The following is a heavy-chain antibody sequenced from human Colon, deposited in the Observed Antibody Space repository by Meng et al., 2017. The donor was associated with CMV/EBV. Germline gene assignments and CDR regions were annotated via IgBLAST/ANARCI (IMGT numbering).Heavy chain of an antibody. CDR2: IKEDASQN. J-gene: IGHJ3*02. V-gene: IGHV3-7*01. CDR1: GFTFSRYW. CDR3: TRAYYYDSSGYYGPGALDI. Sequence: GESLKISCAASGFTFSRYWMTWVRQAPGKGLEWVSNIKEDASQNYYVDSVKGRFTISRDNAKNSLYLQMNSLRAEDTAVYYCTRAYYYDSSGYYGPGALDIWGQGTMVTVSS. D-gene: IGHD3-22*01.